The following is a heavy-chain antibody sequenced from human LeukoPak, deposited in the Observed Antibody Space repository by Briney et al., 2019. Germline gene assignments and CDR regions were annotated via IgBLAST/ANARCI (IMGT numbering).Heavy chain of an antibody. CDR2: ISGSGGGST. D-gene: IGHD3-22*01. CDR1: GFTFSSYA. CDR3: AREVVEYYDSSGYYYDY. V-gene: IGHV3-23*01. J-gene: IGHJ4*02. Sequence: GGSLRLSCAASGFTFSSYAMTWVRQAPGKGLEWVSVISGSGGGSTYYADSVKGRFTISRDNSKNTLYLQMNSLRAEDTAVYYCAREVVEYYDSSGYYYDYWGQGTLVTVSS.